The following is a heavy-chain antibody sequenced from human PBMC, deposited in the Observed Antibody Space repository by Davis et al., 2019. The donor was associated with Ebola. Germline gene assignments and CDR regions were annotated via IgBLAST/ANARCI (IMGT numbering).Heavy chain of an antibody. Sequence: GGSLRLSFPSSSFSFTSYVMSWVRRAPGKGLEWVSTLGTSADTYYADSVKGRFTISRDNSKNTLHLQMNSLRVEDTAIYYCVKDTSNIWFDVWGQGTLVTVSS. J-gene: IGHJ3*01. CDR1: SFSFTSYV. V-gene: IGHV3-23*01. CDR2: LGTSADT. CDR3: VKDTSNIWFDV. D-gene: IGHD2/OR15-2a*01.